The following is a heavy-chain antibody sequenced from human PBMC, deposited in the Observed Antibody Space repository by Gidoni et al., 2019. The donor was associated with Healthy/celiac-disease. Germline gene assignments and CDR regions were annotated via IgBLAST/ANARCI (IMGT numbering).Heavy chain of an antibody. V-gene: IGHV2-5*02. CDR1: GFSLSTRGVG. J-gene: IGHJ3*02. CDR2: IYWDDDK. CDR3: AHRFAYDISTGYYPMKTDAFDI. D-gene: IGHD3-9*01. Sequence: QITLKASGPTLVKPTQTLTLTCTFSGFSLSTRGVGVGWISQPPGKALVWLALIYWDDDKRYSPSLKSRLTITKDTSKNQVVLTMTNMDPVDTATYYCAHRFAYDISTGYYPMKTDAFDIWGQGTMVTVSS.